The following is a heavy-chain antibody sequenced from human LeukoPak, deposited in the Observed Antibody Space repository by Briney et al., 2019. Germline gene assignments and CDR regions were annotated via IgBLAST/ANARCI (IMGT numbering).Heavy chain of an antibody. V-gene: IGHV3-21*01. CDR3: ARDGPAMVSARAFDI. Sequence: GGSLRLSCAASGFTFSSYSMNWVRQAPGKGLEWVSSISSSSSYIYYADSVKGRFTISRDNAKNSLYLQMNSLRAEDTAVYYCARDGPAMVSARAFDIWGQGTMVTVSS. CDR1: GFTFSSYS. J-gene: IGHJ3*02. D-gene: IGHD5-18*01. CDR2: ISSSSSYI.